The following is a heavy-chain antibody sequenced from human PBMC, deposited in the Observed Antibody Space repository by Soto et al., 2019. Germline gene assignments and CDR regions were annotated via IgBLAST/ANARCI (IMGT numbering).Heavy chain of an antibody. CDR2: ISPYTGNT. V-gene: IGHV1-18*01. Sequence: QVQLVQSGDEVKKPGASVKVSCKASGYIFVNYGIAWVRQAPGQGLEWMGWISPYTGNTHSATKIQGRLTMTTDTSTGTAYMNPGSLTSDATAVYCCVMVDNSVTSNPQDVWGQRTTFSVSS. CDR1: GYIFVNYG. J-gene: IGHJ6*02. CDR3: VMVDNSVTSNPQDV. D-gene: IGHD5-12*01.